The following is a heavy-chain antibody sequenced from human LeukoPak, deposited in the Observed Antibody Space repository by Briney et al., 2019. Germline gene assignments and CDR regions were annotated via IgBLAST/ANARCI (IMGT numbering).Heavy chain of an antibody. CDR3: ARDSSGWTAGAFDI. CDR1: GYTFTSYG. D-gene: IGHD6-19*01. Sequence: ASVKVSCKASGYTFTSYGISWVRPAPGQGLEWMGWISAYNGNTNYAQKLQGRVTMTTDTSTSTAYMELRSLRSDDTAVYYCARDSSGWTAGAFDIWGQGTMVTVSS. V-gene: IGHV1-18*01. J-gene: IGHJ3*02. CDR2: ISAYNGNT.